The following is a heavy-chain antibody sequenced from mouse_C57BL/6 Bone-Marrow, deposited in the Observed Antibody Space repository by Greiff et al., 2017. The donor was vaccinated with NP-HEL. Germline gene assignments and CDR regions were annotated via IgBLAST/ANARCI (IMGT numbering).Heavy chain of an antibody. J-gene: IGHJ4*01. CDR1: GFTFSDYG. CDR3: AREQLRLRAMDY. D-gene: IGHD3-2*02. CDR2: LSNLAYSI. Sequence: EVKLVESGGGLVQPGGSLKISCAASGFTFSDYGMAWVRQAPRKGPEWVAFLSNLAYSIYYADPVTGRFTISRENAKNTLYLEMSSLRSEDTAMYYCAREQLRLRAMDYWGQGTSVTVSS. V-gene: IGHV5-15*01.